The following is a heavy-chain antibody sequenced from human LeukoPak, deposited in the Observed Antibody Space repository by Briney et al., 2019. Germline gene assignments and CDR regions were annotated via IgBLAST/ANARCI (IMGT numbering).Heavy chain of an antibody. Sequence: GGSLRLSCAASGFTFNSYSMNWVRQAPGKGLEWVSSISGSNSYIYYADSMKGRFTISRDNAKNSLYLQMNSLRAEDTAVYYCARDGERGELSLYMDYWGQGTLVTVSS. J-gene: IGHJ4*02. CDR1: GFTFNSYS. V-gene: IGHV3-21*01. CDR3: ARDGERGELSLYMDY. D-gene: IGHD3-16*02. CDR2: ISGSNSYI.